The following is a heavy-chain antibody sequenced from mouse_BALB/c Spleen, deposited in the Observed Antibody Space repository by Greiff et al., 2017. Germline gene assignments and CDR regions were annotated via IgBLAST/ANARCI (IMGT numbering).Heavy chain of an antibody. D-gene: IGHD2-2*01. CDR2: ISSGGSYT. Sequence: EVQLQESGGDLVKPGGSLKLSCAASGFTFSSYGMSWVRQTPDKRLEWVATISSGGSYTYYPDSVKGRFTISRDNAKNTLYLQMSSLKSEDTAMYYCARGGYDGYWYFDVGGAGTTVTVSS. J-gene: IGHJ1*01. CDR3: ARGGYDGYWYFDV. CDR1: GFTFSSYG. V-gene: IGHV5-6*01.